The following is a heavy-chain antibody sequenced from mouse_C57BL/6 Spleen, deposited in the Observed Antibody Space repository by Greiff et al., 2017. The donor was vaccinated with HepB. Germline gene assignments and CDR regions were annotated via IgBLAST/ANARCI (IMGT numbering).Heavy chain of an antibody. CDR2: IYPRDGST. CDR1: GYTFTSYD. D-gene: IGHD2-4*01. CDR3: AKRPYDYDGYYFDY. Sequence: VKLQQSGPELVKPGASVKLSCKASGYTFTSYDINWVKQRPGQGLEWIGWIYPRDGSTKYNEKFKGKATLTVDTSSSTAYMELHSLTSEDSAVYFCAKRPYDYDGYYFDYWGQGTTLTVSS. J-gene: IGHJ2*01. V-gene: IGHV1-85*01.